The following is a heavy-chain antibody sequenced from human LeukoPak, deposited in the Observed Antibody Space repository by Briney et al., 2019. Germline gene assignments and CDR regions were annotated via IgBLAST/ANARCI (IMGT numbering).Heavy chain of an antibody. V-gene: IGHV4-39*01. D-gene: IGHD5-18*01. CDR3: ARGAMVSYRFDY. Sequence: SETLSLTCTVSGGSISSSSYYWGWIRQPPGKGLEWIGSIYYSGSTYYNPSLKSRVTISVDTSKNQFSLKLSSVTAPDTAVCYCARGAMVSYRFDYWGQGTLVTVSS. J-gene: IGHJ4*02. CDR1: GGSISSSSYY. CDR2: IYYSGST.